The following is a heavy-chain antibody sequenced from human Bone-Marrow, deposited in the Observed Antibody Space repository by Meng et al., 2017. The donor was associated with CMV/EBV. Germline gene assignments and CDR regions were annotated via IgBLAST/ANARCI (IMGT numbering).Heavy chain of an antibody. CDR3: ARDPLYQLPPIQYGMDV. J-gene: IGHJ6*02. V-gene: IGHV1-18*01. CDR1: GYTFRNYG. D-gene: IGHD2-2*01. CDR2: INTSKGNT. Sequence: ASVKVSCKASGYTFRNYGITWVRQAPGQGLEWMGWINTSKGNTNNAQRFQGRVTMTTDTSTSTAYMELRSLRSDDTAVYYCARDPLYQLPPIQYGMDVWGRGTTVTVSS.